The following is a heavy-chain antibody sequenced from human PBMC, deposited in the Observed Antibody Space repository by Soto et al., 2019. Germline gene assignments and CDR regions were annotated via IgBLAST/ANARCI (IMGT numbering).Heavy chain of an antibody. J-gene: IGHJ3*02. CDR2: IYYSGST. Sequence: SETLSLTCTVSGGSISSYYWSWIRQPPGKGLEWIGYIYYSGSTNYNPSLKSRITISVDTSKNQLSLKLTSVSAADTAVYYCARQPPDTAAFDIWGQGTMVT. CDR3: ARQPPDTAAFDI. CDR1: GGSISSYY. V-gene: IGHV4-59*08. D-gene: IGHD5-18*01.